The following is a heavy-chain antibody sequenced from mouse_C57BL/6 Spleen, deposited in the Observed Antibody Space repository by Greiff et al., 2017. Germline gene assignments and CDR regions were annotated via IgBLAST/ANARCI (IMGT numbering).Heavy chain of an antibody. CDR2: IHPNSGST. J-gene: IGHJ4*01. Sequence: QVQLQQPGAELVKPGASVTLSCKASGYTFTSYWMHWVKQRPGQGLEWIGMIHPNSGSTNYNEKFKSKATLTVDKSSSTAYMQLSSLTSEDSAVYYCARGGYSNIYAMDYWGQGTSVTVSS. CDR3: ARGGYSNIYAMDY. CDR1: GYTFTSYW. V-gene: IGHV1-64*01. D-gene: IGHD2-5*01.